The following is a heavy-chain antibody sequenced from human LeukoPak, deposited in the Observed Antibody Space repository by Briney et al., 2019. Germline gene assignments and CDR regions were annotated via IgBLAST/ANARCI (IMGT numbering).Heavy chain of an antibody. CDR1: GFTFSDYY. CDR2: ISSSGSTI. V-gene: IGHV3-11*01. CDR3: AREYYDILTGYSNAFDI. Sequence: PGGSLRLSCAASGFTFSDYYMSWIRQAPGKGLEWVSYISSSGSTIYYADPVKGRFTISRDNAKNSLYLQMNSLRAEDTAVYYCAREYYDILTGYSNAFDIWGQGTMVTVSS. D-gene: IGHD3-9*01. J-gene: IGHJ3*02.